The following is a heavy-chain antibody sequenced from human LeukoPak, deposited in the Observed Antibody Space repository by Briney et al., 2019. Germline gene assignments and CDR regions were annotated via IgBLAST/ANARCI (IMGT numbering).Heavy chain of an antibody. Sequence: GGSLRLSCAASGFIFSNAWMNWVRQAPGEGREWVGRIKSKTERGTTDYVAPVKGRPTISRDDSQNRIELEISSLTPEYTTMYFCTTTYIEASTRKFGDYWGQGTLVVVSS. CDR1: GFIFSNAW. V-gene: IGHV3-15*01. J-gene: IGHJ4*02. CDR2: IKSKTERGTT. CDR3: TTTYIEASTRKFGDY. D-gene: IGHD3-10*01.